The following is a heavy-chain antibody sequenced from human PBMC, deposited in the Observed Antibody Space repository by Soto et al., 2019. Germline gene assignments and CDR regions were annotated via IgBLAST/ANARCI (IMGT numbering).Heavy chain of an antibody. CDR1: GFTFSTYA. CDR2: ISGSGGST. J-gene: IGHJ4*02. D-gene: IGHD6-6*01. V-gene: IGHV3-23*01. CDR3: AKNWDTTFSSSSH. Sequence: LRLSCAASGFTFSTYAMSWVRQAPGKGLEWVSAISGSGGSTYYADSVKGRFAISRDKSKNTLFLQMNSLRAEDTAVYYCAKNWDTTFSSSSHWGQGTLVTVSS.